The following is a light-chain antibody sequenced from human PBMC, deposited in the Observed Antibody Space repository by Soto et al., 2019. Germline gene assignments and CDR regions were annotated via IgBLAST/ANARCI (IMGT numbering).Light chain of an antibody. V-gene: IGLV1-40*01. CDR2: GNS. J-gene: IGLJ3*02. Sequence: QAVVTQPPSVSGAPGQRVTISCTGSSSNIGAGYDVHWYQQLPGTAPKLLIYGNSNRPSGVPDRFSGSKSGTSASLAITGLQAEDEADYYCQSSDSSLSGSVFGGGTKVTVL. CDR3: QSSDSSLSGSV. CDR1: SSNIGAGYD.